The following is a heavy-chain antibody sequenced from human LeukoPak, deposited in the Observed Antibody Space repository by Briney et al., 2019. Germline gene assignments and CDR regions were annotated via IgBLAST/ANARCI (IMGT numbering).Heavy chain of an antibody. CDR1: GGSISSYY. CDR3: ARGGSSWYGVYYGMDV. V-gene: IGHV4-59*01. CDR2: IYYSGST. Sequence: PSETLSLTCTVSGGSISSYYWSWIRQPPGKGLEWIGYIYYSGSTNYNPSLKSRVTISVDTSKNQFSLKLSSVTAADTAVYYCARGGSSWYGVYYGMDVWGQGTTVTVSS. D-gene: IGHD6-13*01. J-gene: IGHJ6*02.